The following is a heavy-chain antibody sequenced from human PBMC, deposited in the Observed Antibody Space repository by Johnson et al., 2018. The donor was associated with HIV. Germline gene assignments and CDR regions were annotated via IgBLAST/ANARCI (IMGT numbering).Heavy chain of an antibody. V-gene: IGHV3-23*04. J-gene: IGHJ3*02. D-gene: IGHD1-7*01. CDR1: GFTFSSYW. CDR3: AKDSGANWNYGAFDI. Sequence: VLLVESGGGVVQPGGSLRLSCAASGFTFSSYWMSWVRQAPGKGLEWVSAISGSGGSTYYADSVKGRFTISRDNSKNSLYLQMNSLRAEDTAVYYCAKDSGANWNYGAFDIWGQGTMVTVSS. CDR2: ISGSGGST.